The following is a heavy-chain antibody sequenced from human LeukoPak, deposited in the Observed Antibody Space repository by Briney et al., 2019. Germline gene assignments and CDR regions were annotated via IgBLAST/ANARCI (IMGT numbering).Heavy chain of an antibody. Sequence: GGSLRLSCAASGFSFSTYWMSWVRQAPGKGPEWVANMKQDGSDKYYVESVKGRFTISRDNAKNSLYLQMNGLRAEDTAVYYCARGGCSATNCYYPAGVWGQGTLVTVSS. D-gene: IGHD2-2*01. J-gene: IGHJ4*02. CDR1: GFSFSTYW. CDR3: ARGGCSATNCYYPAGV. V-gene: IGHV3-7*01. CDR2: MKQDGSDK.